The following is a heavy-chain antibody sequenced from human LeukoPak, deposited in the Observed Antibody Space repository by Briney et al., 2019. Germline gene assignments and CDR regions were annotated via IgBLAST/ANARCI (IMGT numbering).Heavy chain of an antibody. CDR2: ISPYSDNT. Sequence: ASVKVSCKASGYTFTSHGITWVRQAPGQGLEWMGWISPYSDNTDSAQKFQARVTMTTDISTNTAYMELRSLRSDDTAVYYCARVSGSLLTSDYWGQGTLVTVSS. CDR1: GYTFTSHG. J-gene: IGHJ4*02. V-gene: IGHV1-18*01. CDR3: ARVSGSLLTSDY. D-gene: IGHD3-22*01.